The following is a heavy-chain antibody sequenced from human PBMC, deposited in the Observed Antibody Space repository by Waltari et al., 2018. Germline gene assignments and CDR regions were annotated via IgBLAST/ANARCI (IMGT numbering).Heavy chain of an antibody. J-gene: IGHJ6*02. D-gene: IGHD2-2*01. CDR2: INHSGST. CDR3: ARVDRYCSSTSCYHHYYDYYGMDV. Sequence: QVQLQQWGAGLLKPSETLSLTFAVSGCSFSGYYLRWIRQPPGKGLAWIGEINHSGSTNYKQPLKSGFTKSEDKSKNKFSLKLSFVTAADAAVYYGARVDRYCSSTSCYHHYYDYYGMDVWGQGTTVTVAS. V-gene: IGHV4-34*01. CDR1: GCSFSGYY.